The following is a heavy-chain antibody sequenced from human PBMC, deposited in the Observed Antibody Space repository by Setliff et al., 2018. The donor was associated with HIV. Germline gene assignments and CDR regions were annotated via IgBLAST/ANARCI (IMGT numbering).Heavy chain of an antibody. J-gene: IGHJ5*02. Sequence: SETLSLTCAAYGGPFTNHGWNWIRQSPGKGLEWIGYIFYSGSTYCNPSLKSRVTISVDTSKNQFSLKLSSVTAADTAVYYCARTDSSGYYLRDNWFDPWGQGTLVTVSS. CDR3: ARTDSSGYYLRDNWFDP. V-gene: IGHV4-59*06. CDR2: IFYSGST. D-gene: IGHD3-22*01. CDR1: GGPFTNHG.